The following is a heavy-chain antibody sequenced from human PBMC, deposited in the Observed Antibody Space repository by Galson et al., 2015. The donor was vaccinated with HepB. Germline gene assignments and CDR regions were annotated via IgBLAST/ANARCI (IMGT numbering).Heavy chain of an antibody. D-gene: IGHD3-22*01. CDR3: ARSGPPYDSSGKFDY. CDR1: GFLFSNYG. CDR2: ISYDGSSK. Sequence: SLRLSCAASGFLFSNYGMHWVRQAPGKGLEWVSFISYDGSSKDYAGSVKGRLIISRDNSNNTLYLQMISLRVEDTAVYYCARSGPPYDSSGKFDYWGQGTLVTVSS. V-gene: IGHV3-30-3*01. J-gene: IGHJ4*02.